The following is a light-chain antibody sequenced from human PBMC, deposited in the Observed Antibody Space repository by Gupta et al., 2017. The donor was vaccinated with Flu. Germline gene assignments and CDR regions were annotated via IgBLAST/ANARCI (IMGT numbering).Light chain of an antibody. Sequence: SVTIACTGTGSDVGGYNYVYWDQQHPGKVHKLIIHDVNKRPAGVPDRFSGSKSGNTASLTISGRQQEDEANYYCCSDAHTAPVVFGGGTNLTVL. V-gene: IGLV2-11*01. CDR2: DVN. CDR1: GSDVGGYNY. J-gene: IGLJ2*01. CDR3: CSDAHTAPVV.